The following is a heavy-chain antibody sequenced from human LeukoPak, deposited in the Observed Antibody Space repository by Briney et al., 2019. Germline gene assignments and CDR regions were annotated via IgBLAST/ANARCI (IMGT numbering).Heavy chain of an antibody. Sequence: PGGSLRLSCAASGFTFSSYWMHWVRQAPGKGLVWVSRINSDGSSTSYADSVKGRFTISRDNAKNTLYLQMNSLRAEDTAVYYCAKARAYYDSSGYYFNWFDPWGQGTLVTVSS. J-gene: IGHJ5*02. V-gene: IGHV3-74*01. CDR2: INSDGSST. D-gene: IGHD3-22*01. CDR1: GFTFSSYW. CDR3: AKARAYYDSSGYYFNWFDP.